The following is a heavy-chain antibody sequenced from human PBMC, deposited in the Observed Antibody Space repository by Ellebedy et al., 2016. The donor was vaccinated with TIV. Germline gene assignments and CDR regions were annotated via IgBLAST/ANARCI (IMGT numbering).Heavy chain of an antibody. Sequence: SETLSLTXTVSGASISSYFWTWIRQPAGKGLEWIGRIYSSGSTNYNPSLKSRVTMSVDTSKNQFSLKLSSVTAADTAVYYCAKLRQSPVVAAANYYFDYWGQGILVTVSS. CDR2: IYSSGST. J-gene: IGHJ4*02. D-gene: IGHD2-15*01. CDR3: AKLRQSPVVAAANYYFDY. CDR1: GASISSYF. V-gene: IGHV4-4*07.